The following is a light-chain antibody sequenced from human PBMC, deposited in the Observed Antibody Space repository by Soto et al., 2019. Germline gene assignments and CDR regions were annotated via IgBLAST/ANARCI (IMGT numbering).Light chain of an antibody. J-gene: IGLJ1*01. V-gene: IGLV2-14*01. CDR3: SSYTTSTTDV. Sequence: QSALTQPRSVSGSPGQSVTISCTGTSNDVGAYNFVSWYQQPPGKAPKLMIYEVNNRPSGVSNRFSGSKSGNTASLTISGLQAEDEADYYCSSYTTSTTDVFGPGTKLTVL. CDR2: EVN. CDR1: SNDVGAYNF.